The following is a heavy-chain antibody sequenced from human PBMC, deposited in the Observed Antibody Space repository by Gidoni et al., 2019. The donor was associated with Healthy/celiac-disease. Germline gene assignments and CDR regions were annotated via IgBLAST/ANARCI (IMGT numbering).Heavy chain of an antibody. D-gene: IGHD4-17*01. CDR1: GFTFSAYA. CDR2: IRSKANSYAT. CDR3: TSLPHDDGSAYWYFDL. J-gene: IGHJ2*01. V-gene: IGHV3-73*02. Sequence: VQLVESGGGLVQHGGSLNLPCEASGFTFSAYAMHWVRQASGKGLEWVGRIRSKANSYATAYAASVKGRFTISRDDSQNTAYLQMNSLKTEDTAVYYCTSLPHDDGSAYWYFDLWGRGTLVTVSS.